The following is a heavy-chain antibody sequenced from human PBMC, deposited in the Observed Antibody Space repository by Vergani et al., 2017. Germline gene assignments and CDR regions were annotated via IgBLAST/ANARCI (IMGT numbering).Heavy chain of an antibody. J-gene: IGHJ1*01. V-gene: IGHV4-39*01. CDR2: IYYTGTT. D-gene: IGHD1-26*01. CDR3: TRHGRRGWAGCFQH. CDR1: GVSIGSNCYY. Sequence: QLQLQESGPGLVKPSETLSLTCTVSGVSIGSNCYYWGWIRQPPGKGLEWIGTIYYTGTTYYTEAHKSRLTLSVDTSKNQFSLNLPAVTAADTAVYYCTRHGRRGWAGCFQHWVQGTLVTASS.